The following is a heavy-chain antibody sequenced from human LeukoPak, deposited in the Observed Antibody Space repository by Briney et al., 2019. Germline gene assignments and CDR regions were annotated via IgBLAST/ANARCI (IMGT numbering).Heavy chain of an antibody. V-gene: IGHV4-59*08. Sequence: SETLSLTCTVSGGSISSYYWSWIRQPPGKGLEWVGYVYNSGDTGKNPSLKSRVTILLDTSKNQCSLKLTSVSAADTAVYYCARLKLGAYFDLWGRGTLVTVSS. CDR3: ARLKLGAYFDL. CDR2: VYNSGDT. CDR1: GGSISSYY. J-gene: IGHJ2*01. D-gene: IGHD3-16*01.